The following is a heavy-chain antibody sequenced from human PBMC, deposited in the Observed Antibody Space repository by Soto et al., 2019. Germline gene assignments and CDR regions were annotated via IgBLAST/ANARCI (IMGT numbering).Heavy chain of an antibody. CDR1: GFTFSSYA. V-gene: IGHV3-64*02. D-gene: IGHD3-10*01. CDR2: ISSSGDST. J-gene: IGHJ4*02. Sequence: GGSLRLSCAASGFTFSSYAMSWVRQAPGKGLEYVSAISSSGDSTYYADSVKGRFTISRDNSKNTMYLQMGSLRVEDMAFYYCATGIYFGSARYYFDYWRQGALDTVSS. CDR3: ATGIYFGSARYYFDY.